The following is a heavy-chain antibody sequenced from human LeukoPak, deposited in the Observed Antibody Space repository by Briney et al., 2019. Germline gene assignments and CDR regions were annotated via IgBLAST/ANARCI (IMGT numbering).Heavy chain of an antibody. Sequence: ASVKVSCKASGYTFTSYGISWVRQAPGQGLEWMGWISAYNGNTNYAQKLQGRVTMTTDTSTSTAYMELRSLRSDDTAVYYCARGYDSSGYYYEATSGFDYWGQGTLVTVSS. CDR3: ARGYDSSGYYYEATSGFDY. CDR2: ISAYNGNT. D-gene: IGHD3-22*01. CDR1: GYTFTSYG. J-gene: IGHJ4*02. V-gene: IGHV1-18*01.